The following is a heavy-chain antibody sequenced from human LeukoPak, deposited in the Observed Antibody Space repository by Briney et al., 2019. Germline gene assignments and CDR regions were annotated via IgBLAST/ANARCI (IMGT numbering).Heavy chain of an antibody. V-gene: IGHV4-39*01. D-gene: IGHD2-2*01. CDR1: GGSISSSSYY. Sequence: SETLSLTCTVSGGSISSSSYYWGWIRQPPGKGREWIGSIYYSGSTYYNPSLKSRVTISVDTSKNQFSLKLSSVTAADTAVYYCASNHSPGYCSSTSCPFDYWGQGTLVTVSS. CDR2: IYYSGST. J-gene: IGHJ4*02. CDR3: ASNHSPGYCSSTSCPFDY.